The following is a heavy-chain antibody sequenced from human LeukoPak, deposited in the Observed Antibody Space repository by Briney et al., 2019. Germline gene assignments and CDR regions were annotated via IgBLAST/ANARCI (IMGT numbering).Heavy chain of an antibody. CDR1: GYTFTDCY. CDR2: INPDSGGT. Sequence: ASVKVSCKASGYTFTDCYMHWVRQAPGQGLEWMGWINPDSGGTNYAQNFQGRVTMTRDTSITTAYMDLSRLRSDDTAVYYCARIMFRGVYYDISDKENDAFDIWGQGTMVTVSS. J-gene: IGHJ3*02. CDR3: ARIMFRGVYYDISDKENDAFDI. D-gene: IGHD3-9*01. V-gene: IGHV1-2*02.